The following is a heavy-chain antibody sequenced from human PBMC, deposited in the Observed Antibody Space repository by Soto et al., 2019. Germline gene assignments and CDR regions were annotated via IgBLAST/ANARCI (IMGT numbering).Heavy chain of an antibody. CDR1: GFTFSSYA. J-gene: IGHJ3*02. CDR3: AKDITMVRGVIIHGAFDI. D-gene: IGHD3-10*01. V-gene: IGHV3-23*01. CDR2: ISGSGGSK. Sequence: EVQLLESGGGLVQPGGSLRLSCAASGFTFSSYAMSWVRQAPGKGLEWVSAISGSGGSKYYADSVKGRFTISRDNSKNTLYLQMNSLRAEDTAVYYCAKDITMVRGVIIHGAFDIWCQGTMVTVSS.